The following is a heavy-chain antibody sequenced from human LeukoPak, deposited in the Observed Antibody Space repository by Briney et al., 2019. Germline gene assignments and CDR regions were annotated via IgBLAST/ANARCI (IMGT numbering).Heavy chain of an antibody. V-gene: IGHV3-11*01. D-gene: IGHD6-13*01. CDR2: ISSSGSTI. J-gene: IGHJ5*02. Sequence: GSLRLSCSASGFTFSDYYMSWIRRAPGKGLEGVSYISSSGSTIYYADSVKGRFTISRDNAKNSLYLQMNSLRAEDTAVYYCARALAAAGTFWFDPWGQGTLVTVSS. CDR3: ARALAAAGTFWFDP. CDR1: GFTFSDYY.